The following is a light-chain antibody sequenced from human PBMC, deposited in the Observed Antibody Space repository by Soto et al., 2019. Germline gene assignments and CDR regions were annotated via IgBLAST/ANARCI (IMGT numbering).Light chain of an antibody. CDR3: CSYGGSSHVV. Sequence: QSALTQPASVSGSPGQSITISCTGTSSDVGSYNLVSWYQQHPGKAPKLMIYEGSKRPSGVSNRFSGSKSGNTASLTISGLQAEDEADYYCCSYGGSSHVVFGGGTEVTVL. V-gene: IGLV2-23*01. CDR2: EGS. CDR1: SSDVGSYNL. J-gene: IGLJ2*01.